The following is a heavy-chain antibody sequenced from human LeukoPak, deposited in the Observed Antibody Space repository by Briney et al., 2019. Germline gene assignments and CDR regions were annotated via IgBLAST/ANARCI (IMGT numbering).Heavy chain of an antibody. D-gene: IGHD5-12*01. CDR1: GYTFTGYY. CDR2: INPNSGGT. V-gene: IGHV1-2*02. J-gene: IGHJ4*02. Sequence: GASVKVSCKASGYTFTGYYMHWVRQAPGQGLEWMGWINPNSGGTNYAQKFQGRVTMTRDTSISTAYMELSRLRSDDTAVYYCARDSLSGRGYSGYDPPAPDYWGQGTLVTVSS. CDR3: ARDSLSGRGYSGYDPPAPDY.